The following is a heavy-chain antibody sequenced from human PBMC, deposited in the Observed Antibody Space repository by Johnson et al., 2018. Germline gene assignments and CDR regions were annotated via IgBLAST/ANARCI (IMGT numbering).Heavy chain of an antibody. Sequence: QVQLQESGAEVKKXGASXKVXCKASGYTFTSYAMHWVRQAPGQRLEWMGWINPGNGIAKYSQKFQGRVTIPRDTSASTAYMGLSSLRSHDAAVYSCARGGPITGMTYAFDIWGQGTMVAVSS. CDR2: INPGNGIA. J-gene: IGHJ3*02. CDR1: GYTFTSYA. V-gene: IGHV1-3*01. CDR3: ARGGPITGMTYAFDI. D-gene: IGHD1-20*01.